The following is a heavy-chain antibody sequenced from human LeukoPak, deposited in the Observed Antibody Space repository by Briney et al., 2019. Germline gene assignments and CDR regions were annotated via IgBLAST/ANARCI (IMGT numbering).Heavy chain of an antibody. CDR2: IYSGGTT. D-gene: IGHD5-18*01. J-gene: IGHJ6*02. Sequence: GGSLRLSCAASGFSVSPNYMIWVRQAPGKGLEWVSTIYSGGTTYYADSVKGRFTISRDSPKNTLFLQMNSLRAEDTAVYYCAREVIRTYSYGYAPDYHYGMDVWGQGTTVTVSS. V-gene: IGHV3-53*01. CDR3: AREVIRTYSYGYAPDYHYGMDV. CDR1: GFSVSPNY.